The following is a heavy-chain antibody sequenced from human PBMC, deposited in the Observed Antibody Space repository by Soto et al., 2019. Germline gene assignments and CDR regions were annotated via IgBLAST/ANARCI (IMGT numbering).Heavy chain of an antibody. CDR2: INPNGGST. V-gene: IGHV1-46*01. J-gene: IGHJ6*02. CDR3: ASEYNWNDVYYYGMDV. CDR1: ADTFTSYY. D-gene: IGHD1-1*01. Sequence: GASVKVSCKAPADTFTSYYIHWVRQAPGHGLEWMGIINPNGGSTRFAQTFQGRITMTTDTSTSTVYMELRSLRSEDTAVYYCASEYNWNDVYYYGMDVWGQGTTVTVSS.